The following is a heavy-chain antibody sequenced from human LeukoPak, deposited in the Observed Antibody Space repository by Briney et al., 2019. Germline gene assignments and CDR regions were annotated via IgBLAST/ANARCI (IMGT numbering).Heavy chain of an antibody. V-gene: IGHV4-30-2*06. CDR3: ARDLGSGRNWFDP. J-gene: IGHJ5*02. CDR1: GGSISSGGHS. CDR2: VYHTGGT. Sequence: TLSLTCAVSGGSISSGGHSWSWVRQSPGKGLEWIGYVYHTGGTYYNPSLKSRVTISVDNSKNQFSLKLSSVTAADTAVYFCARDLGSGRNWFDPWGQGILVTVSS. D-gene: IGHD3-10*01.